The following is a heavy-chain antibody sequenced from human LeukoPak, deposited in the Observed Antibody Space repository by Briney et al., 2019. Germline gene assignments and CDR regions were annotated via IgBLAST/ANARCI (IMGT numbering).Heavy chain of an antibody. CDR1: SGSISSSNYY. V-gene: IGHV4-39*01. D-gene: IGHD2-15*01. CDR3: ARLPNKYCSGGSCYSQDI. Sequence: SETLSLTCTVSSGSISSSNYYWGWIRQPPGKGLEWIGSIYYSGSTYYNPSLKSRVTISVDTSKNQFSLKLSSVTAADTAVFYYARLPNKYCSGGSCYSQDIWGQGTMVTVSS. CDR2: IYYSGST. J-gene: IGHJ3*02.